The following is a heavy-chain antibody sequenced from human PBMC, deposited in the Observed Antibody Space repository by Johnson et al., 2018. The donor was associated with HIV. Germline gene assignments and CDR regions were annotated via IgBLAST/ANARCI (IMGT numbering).Heavy chain of an antibody. CDR3: ARDLGPDGAFDI. CDR2: ISYDGSNK. Sequence: QVLLVESGGGVVQPGGSLRLSCAASGFTFSSYGMHWVRQAPGKGLEWVAVISYDGSNKYYADSVKGRFTISRDNSKNTLYLQMNSLRAEDTAVYYCARDLGPDGAFDIWGQGTMVTVAS. V-gene: IGHV3-30*03. J-gene: IGHJ3*02. D-gene: IGHD5-24*01. CDR1: GFTFSSYG.